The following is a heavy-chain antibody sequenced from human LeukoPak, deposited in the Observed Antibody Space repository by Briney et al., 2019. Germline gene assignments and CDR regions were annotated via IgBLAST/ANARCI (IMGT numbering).Heavy chain of an antibody. D-gene: IGHD6-13*01. CDR1: GASIRSSTYY. CDR2: IYYSGST. J-gene: IGHJ5*02. CDR3: ARVLTAAAVLVGYNWFDP. Sequence: PSETLSLTCTVSGASIRSSTYYWGWIRQPPGKGLEWIGSIYYSGSTYYNPSLKRRVTISVDTSKNQFSLKLSSVTAADTAVYYCARVLTAAAVLVGYNWFDPWGQGTLVTVSS. V-gene: IGHV4-39*07.